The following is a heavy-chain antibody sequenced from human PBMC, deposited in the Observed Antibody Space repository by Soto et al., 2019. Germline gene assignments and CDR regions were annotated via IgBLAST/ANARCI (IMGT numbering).Heavy chain of an antibody. Sequence: SQTLALTCAISGDSVSSNSAAWNWIRQSPSRGLEWLGRAYCRSKWVNDDAVSVKSRITINPDTSKNQFSLQLYSVTPEDTAVYYCARVGIAAAGNEQGWVDPWGHGTLVTVSS. CDR3: ARVGIAAAGNEQGWVDP. V-gene: IGHV6-1*01. J-gene: IGHJ5*02. D-gene: IGHD6-13*01. CDR1: GDSVSSNSAA. CDR2: AYCRSKWVN.